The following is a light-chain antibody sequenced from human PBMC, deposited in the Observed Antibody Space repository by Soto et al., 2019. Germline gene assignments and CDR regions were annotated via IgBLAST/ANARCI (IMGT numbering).Light chain of an antibody. J-gene: IGKJ1*01. CDR1: QSIGRW. CDR3: QQYNTYSPERT. CDR2: DAS. Sequence: DIQMTQSPSTLSAFVGDRVTITCRASQSIGRWLAWYQQKPGKAPKLLIYDASSLESGVPSRFSGSGSGTEFTLTISSLQHDDFATYYCQQYNTYSPERTFCQGTKVEVK. V-gene: IGKV1-5*01.